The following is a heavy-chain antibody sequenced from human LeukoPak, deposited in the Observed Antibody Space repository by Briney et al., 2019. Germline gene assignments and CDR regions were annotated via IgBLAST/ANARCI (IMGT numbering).Heavy chain of an antibody. J-gene: IGHJ6*03. CDR2: IYSSGRT. V-gene: IGHV4-61*02. CDR3: ARASEDYYYYYMDV. D-gene: IGHD1-14*01. Sequence: PSETLSLTCTVSGDSINSNNYYWSWIRQPAGTGLEWIGRIYSSGRTNYNPSLKSRVTMSVDTSKNQFSLKLSSVTAADTAVYYCARASEDYYYYYMDVWGKGTTVTISS. CDR1: GDSINSNNYY.